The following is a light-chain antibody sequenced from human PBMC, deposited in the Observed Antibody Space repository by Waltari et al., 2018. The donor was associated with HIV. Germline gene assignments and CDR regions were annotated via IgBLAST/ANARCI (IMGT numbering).Light chain of an antibody. CDR3: QHLNSYPIT. Sequence: DIKLTQSSSFLPASVADRVTITCRASRGIGNFLAWYQQKPGKAPKLLIYGASTLQTGVPSRFSGSGSGTEFTLTLSNLQPEDFAIYYCQHLNSYPITFGQGTRLDIK. CDR1: RGIGNF. CDR2: GAS. J-gene: IGKJ5*01. V-gene: IGKV1-9*01.